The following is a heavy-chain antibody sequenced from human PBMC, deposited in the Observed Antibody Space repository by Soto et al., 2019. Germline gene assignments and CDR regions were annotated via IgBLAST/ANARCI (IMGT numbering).Heavy chain of an antibody. D-gene: IGHD2-15*01. CDR1: GFTLKNYA. V-gene: IGHV3-23*01. J-gene: IGHJ4*02. CDR2: ISGSGGST. CDR3: AKWYCSGGSCYPTFDS. Sequence: EVQLLESGGGFVQPGGSLRLSCAGSGFTLKNYAMSWVRQAPGKGLEWVSGISGSGGSTYYTDSVKGRFTMSRDNSKNTLYLTMNSLRAEDTAVYYWAKWYCSGGSCYPTFDSWGQGTLVTVSS.